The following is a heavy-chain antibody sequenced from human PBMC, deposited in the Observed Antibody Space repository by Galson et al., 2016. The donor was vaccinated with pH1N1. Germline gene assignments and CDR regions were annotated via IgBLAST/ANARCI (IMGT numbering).Heavy chain of an antibody. Sequence: SLRLSCAASGFTLSDYYMNWIRETPERGLEWLSSIGSSGNVAYADSVKGRFTISRDNAQNSLLQQMDSLRVDDTALYYCAREWGIGAAGPLDSWGQGALVIVSS. D-gene: IGHD6-13*01. CDR1: GFTLSDYY. CDR3: AREWGIGAAGPLDS. CDR2: IGSSGNV. V-gene: IGHV3-11*01. J-gene: IGHJ4*02.